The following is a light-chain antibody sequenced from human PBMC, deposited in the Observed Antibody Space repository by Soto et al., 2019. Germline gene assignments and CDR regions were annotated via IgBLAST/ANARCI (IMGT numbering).Light chain of an antibody. Sequence: IQMTQSPSSVSAFVGDRVTFTCRASQDINTWLVWYQQKPGKAPKLLIYAASTLQGAVPSRFSGRGSGTDFSLTISSLQPEDFATYFCQQTNIFPFTFGQGTKVDIK. CDR2: AAS. CDR3: QQTNIFPFT. CDR1: QDINTW. V-gene: IGKV1D-12*01. J-gene: IGKJ2*01.